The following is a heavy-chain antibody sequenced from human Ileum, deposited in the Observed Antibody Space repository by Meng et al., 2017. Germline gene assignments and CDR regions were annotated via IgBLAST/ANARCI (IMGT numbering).Heavy chain of an antibody. D-gene: IGHD4-17*01. Sequence: QVQLQESGPGLGKPSGTLVLTCGVSGGSISSSNWWSWVSQPPGKGLEWIGEIYHSGSTNYNPSLKSRVTISVDKSKNQFSLKLSSVTAADTAVYYCARIDDYGDYVDYWGQGTLVTVSS. CDR1: GGSISSSNW. CDR3: ARIDDYGDYVDY. CDR2: IYHSGST. J-gene: IGHJ4*02. V-gene: IGHV4-4*02.